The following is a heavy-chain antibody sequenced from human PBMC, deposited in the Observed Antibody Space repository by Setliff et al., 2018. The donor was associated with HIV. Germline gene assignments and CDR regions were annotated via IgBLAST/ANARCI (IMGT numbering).Heavy chain of an antibody. CDR1: GLTFKNYW. V-gene: IGHV3-74*01. Sequence: PGGSLRLSCAAPGLTFKNYWIHWVRQAPGKGLVWVSRINADSSSTTYADSVKGRFTISRDNAKNTVYLQMNSLRAEDTAVYYCARDRGYTIVGAAEGDHRGQGSLVTVSS. J-gene: IGHJ4*02. CDR2: INADSSST. D-gene: IGHD1-26*01. CDR3: ARDRGYTIVGAAEGDH.